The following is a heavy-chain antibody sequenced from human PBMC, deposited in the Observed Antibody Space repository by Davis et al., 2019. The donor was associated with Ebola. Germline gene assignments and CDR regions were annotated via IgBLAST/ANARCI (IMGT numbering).Heavy chain of an antibody. D-gene: IGHD6-6*01. CDR1: GFTFSGSA. V-gene: IGHV3-73*01. CDR2: IRSKANSYAT. Sequence: GSLRLSCSASGFTFSGSAMRWVRQASGKGLEWVGRIRSKANSYATAYAASVNVRFTISRDDSKNTAYLQMNSLKTEGTAVYYCTGLYSSSSSPFPWGQGTLVTVSS. J-gene: IGHJ5*02. CDR3: TGLYSSSSSPFP.